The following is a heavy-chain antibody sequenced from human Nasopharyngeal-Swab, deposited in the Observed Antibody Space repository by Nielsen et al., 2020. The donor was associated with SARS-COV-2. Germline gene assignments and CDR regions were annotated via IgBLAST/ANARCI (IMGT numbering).Heavy chain of an antibody. D-gene: IGHD1-1*01. V-gene: IGHV3-74*01. J-gene: IGHJ4*02. CDR3: ARDRDWKFFDS. CDR1: KFSFSDYV. Sequence: GESLKISCAASKFSFSDYVMHWVRQAPGKGPVWVSRISHDATVTSYADSVKGRFIVSRDNAKNMLWLQMSSLRDEDTAVYYCARDRDWKFFDSWGQGTLVTVSS. CDR2: ISHDATVT.